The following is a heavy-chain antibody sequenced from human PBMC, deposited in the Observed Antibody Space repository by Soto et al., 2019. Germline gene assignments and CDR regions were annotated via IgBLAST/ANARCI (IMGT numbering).Heavy chain of an antibody. J-gene: IGHJ4*02. V-gene: IGHV4-39*01. CDR1: GGSISSGGHY. Sequence: SDTLSLTCTVSGGSISSGGHYWGWIRQPPGKGLEWIGNIYYRGNTYYNPSRRSRVTISVDTSKNQFSLKVTSLTAADTAVYYCARHRDTSSRYLLPDYWGQGILVTVSS. CDR2: IYYRGNT. CDR3: ARHRDTSSRYLLPDY. D-gene: IGHD6-13*01.